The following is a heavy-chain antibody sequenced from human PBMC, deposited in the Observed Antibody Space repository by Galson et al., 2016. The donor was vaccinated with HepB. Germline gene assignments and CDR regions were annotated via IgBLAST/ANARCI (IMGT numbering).Heavy chain of an antibody. V-gene: IGHV4-39*01. CDR2: VYYTETT. Sequence: SETLSLTCSVSDESFNTNTYYWGWIRQPPGKGLEWIATVYYTETTYYNSSLKSRVTISIDPSRNQFSLQLNSVTATDTSVYYCARLRWVRLASGFSLYVDNWGRGTLVTVS. CDR3: ARLRWVRLASGFSLYVDN. J-gene: IGHJ4*02. D-gene: IGHD3-22*01. CDR1: DESFNTNTYY.